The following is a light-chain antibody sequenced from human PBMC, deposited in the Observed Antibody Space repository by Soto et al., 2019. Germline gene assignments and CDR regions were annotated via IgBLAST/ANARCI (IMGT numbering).Light chain of an antibody. V-gene: IGLV1-47*01. CDR3: AAWDDSLSGLWV. CDR1: SSNIGSNY. Sequence: QAVVTQPPSASGTPGQRVTISCSGSSSNIGSNYVYWYQQLPGTAPKLLIYRNNQRPSGVPDRFSGSKSGTLASLAISGLRSEDEADYYCAAWDDSLSGLWVFGGGTKVTVL. CDR2: RNN. J-gene: IGLJ3*02.